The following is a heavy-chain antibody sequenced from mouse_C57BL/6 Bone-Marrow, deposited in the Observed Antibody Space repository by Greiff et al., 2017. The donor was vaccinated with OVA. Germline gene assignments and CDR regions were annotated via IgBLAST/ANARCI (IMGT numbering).Heavy chain of an antibody. V-gene: IGHV1-81*01. CDR3: ARLGATVDY. CDR1: GYTFTSYG. CDR2: IYPRSGNT. Sequence: VNLVESGAELARPGASVKLSCKASGYTFTSYGISWVKQSTGQGLEWIGEIYPRSGNTYYNEKFKGKATLTADKASSTAYMELRSLTSEDSAVYFCARLGATVDYWGQGTTLTGSS. J-gene: IGHJ2*01. D-gene: IGHD3-1*01.